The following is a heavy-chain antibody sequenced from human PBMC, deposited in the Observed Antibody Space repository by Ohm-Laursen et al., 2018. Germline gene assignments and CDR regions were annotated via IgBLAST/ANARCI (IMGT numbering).Heavy chain of an antibody. J-gene: IGHJ4*02. CDR1: DAAFRRDY. Sequence: SETLPLTCVVSDAAFRRDYWTWIRQFPGREMEWIGYIHYDGRTVYNPSLRSRLTMSIDTSKKQFSLRLTSATAADTAIYYCARLPDHSGWPFDYWGQGTLVTVSS. V-gene: IGHV4-59*12. CDR3: ARLPDHSGWPFDY. CDR2: IHYDGRT. D-gene: IGHD6-19*01.